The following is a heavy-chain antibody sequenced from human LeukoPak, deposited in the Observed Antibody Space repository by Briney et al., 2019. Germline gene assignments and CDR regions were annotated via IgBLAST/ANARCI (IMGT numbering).Heavy chain of an antibody. CDR1: GGSISSYY. CDR2: IYYSGST. V-gene: IGHV4-59*01. Sequence: SETLSLTCTVSGGSISSYYWSWIRQPPGKGLEWIGYIYYSGSTNYNPSLKSRVTISVDTSKNQFSLKLSSVTAADTAVYYCAAGGYCSSTSCYIDYYYYGMDVWGQGTTVTVSS. D-gene: IGHD2-2*02. CDR3: AAGGYCSSTSCYIDYYYYGMDV. J-gene: IGHJ6*02.